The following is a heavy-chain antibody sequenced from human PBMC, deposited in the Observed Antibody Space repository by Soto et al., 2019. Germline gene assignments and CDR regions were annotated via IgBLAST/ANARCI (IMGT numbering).Heavy chain of an antibody. J-gene: IGHJ6*03. CDR1: GDSVSSNSAA. Sequence: PSQTLSLTCVISGDSVSSNSAAWNWISQSPSRGLEWLGRTYYRSTRWYNDYAVSVKSRITVNPDTSKNQFSLHLNSVTPEDTAVYYCAGTTSPQWYYVDVWDKGTTVSVSS. CDR3: AGTTSPQWYYVDV. V-gene: IGHV6-1*01. D-gene: IGHD1-7*01. CDR2: TYYRSTRWYN.